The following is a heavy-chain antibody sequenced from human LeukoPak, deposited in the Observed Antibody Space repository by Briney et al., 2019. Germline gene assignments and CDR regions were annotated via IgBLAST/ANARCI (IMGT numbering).Heavy chain of an antibody. D-gene: IGHD3-16*01. V-gene: IGHV4-59*01. Sequence: SETLSLTCTVSGGSFSSYYWSWIRQPPGKGLEWIGYISNSGDTNYTPSLKSRVAMSVDTSKKQFSLKLNSVTSADTAVYFCARDGAPGGSAYFDYWGQGTLVTVSS. J-gene: IGHJ4*02. CDR1: GGSFSSYY. CDR2: ISNSGDT. CDR3: ARDGAPGGSAYFDY.